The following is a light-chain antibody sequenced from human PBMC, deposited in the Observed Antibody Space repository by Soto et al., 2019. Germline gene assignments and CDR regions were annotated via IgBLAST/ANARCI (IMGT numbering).Light chain of an antibody. J-gene: IGKJ1*01. CDR3: QKLNAYPPWT. CDR1: QGISSN. V-gene: IGKV1-9*01. Sequence: QLTHSPSSLSACVGDIFAIACRASQGISSNLSWYQQKPGRAPKLLIFGASTLQSGVPSTFSGSGSGTDFTLTISSLQPEDSATYFCQKLNAYPPWTFGQGTRWIS. CDR2: GAS.